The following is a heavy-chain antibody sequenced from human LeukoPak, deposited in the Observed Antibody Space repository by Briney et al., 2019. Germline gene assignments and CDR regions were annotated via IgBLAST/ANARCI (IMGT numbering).Heavy chain of an antibody. J-gene: IGHJ4*02. CDR3: ARGVGSSGLD. CDR2: IYHSGST. V-gene: IGHV4-59*08. Sequence: PSETLSLTCTVSGGSISSYYWGWIRQPPGKGLEWIGNIYHSGSTYYNPSLKSRVTISIDTSKNHFSLKLSSVTAADAAVYYCARGVGSSGLDWGQGTLVTVSS. D-gene: IGHD6-19*01. CDR1: GGSISSYY.